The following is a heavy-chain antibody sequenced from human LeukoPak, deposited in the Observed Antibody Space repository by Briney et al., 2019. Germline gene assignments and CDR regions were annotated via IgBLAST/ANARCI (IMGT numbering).Heavy chain of an antibody. CDR3: ARVVGEYSGSYYFDY. D-gene: IGHD1-26*01. CDR1: GFTFSNYA. V-gene: IGHV3-23*01. J-gene: IGHJ4*02. Sequence: GGSLRLSCAASGFTFSNYAMRWVRQAPGKGLEWVSGISGSGDSTYYADSVKGRFTISRDNSKNTLYLQMNSLRAEDTAVYYCARVVGEYSGSYYFDYWGQGTLVTVSS. CDR2: ISGSGDST.